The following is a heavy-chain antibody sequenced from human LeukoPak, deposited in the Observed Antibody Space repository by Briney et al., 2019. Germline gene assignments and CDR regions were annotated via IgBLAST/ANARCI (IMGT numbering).Heavy chain of an antibody. D-gene: IGHD3-10*01. CDR3: ARGYYYGSGSYSEDAFDI. CDR1: GGSISSYY. V-gene: IGHV4-59*01. CDR2: IYYSGST. J-gene: IGHJ3*02. Sequence: PSETLSLTCTVSGGSISSYYWSWIRQPPGKGLEWIGYIYYSGSTNYNPSLKSRVTISVDTSKNQFSLKLSSVTAADTAVYYCARGYYYGSGSYSEDAFDIWGQGTMVTVSS.